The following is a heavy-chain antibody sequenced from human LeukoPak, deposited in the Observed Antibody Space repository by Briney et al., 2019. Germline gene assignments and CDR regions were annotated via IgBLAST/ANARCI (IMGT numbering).Heavy chain of an antibody. V-gene: IGHV4-4*02. D-gene: IGHD6-6*01. J-gene: IGHJ4*02. CDR2: INHSGST. CDR3: AREKLAARPFDY. Sequence: SETLSLTCAVSGGSVTSTNWWTWVRQPPGKGLEWIGEINHSGSTNYNPSLKSRVTISVDTSKNQFSLKLSSVTAADTAVYYCAREKLAARPFDYWGQGTLVTVSS. CDR1: GGSVTSTNW.